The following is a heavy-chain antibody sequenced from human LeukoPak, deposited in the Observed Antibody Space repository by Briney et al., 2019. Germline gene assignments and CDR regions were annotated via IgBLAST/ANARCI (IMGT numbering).Heavy chain of an antibody. CDR2: IYISRGT. V-gene: IGHV4-4*07. D-gene: IGHD1-26*01. J-gene: IGHJ6*03. CDR1: GVSISGYY. Sequence: KSSETLSLTCTVSGVSISGYYWSWIRQPAGKGLEWIGRIYISRGTTYNPSLRSRVIMSVDTSKNQFSLQLTSVTAADTAMYYCARESRIVEGDGYHIDVWGKGTTVTISS. CDR3: ARESRIVEGDGYHIDV.